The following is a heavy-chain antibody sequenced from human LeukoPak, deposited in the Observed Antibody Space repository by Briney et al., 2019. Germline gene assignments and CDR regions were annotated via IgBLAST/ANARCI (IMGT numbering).Heavy chain of an antibody. CDR1: GYTFTSYG. CDR2: ISAYNGNT. J-gene: IGHJ4*02. Sequence: GASVKVSCKASGYTFTSYGISWVRQAPGQGLEWMGWISAYNGNTNYAQKLQGRVTMTTDTSTSTAYMELRSLRSDDTAVYYCARDNDFWSGYTSFDYWGQGTLVTVSS. CDR3: ARDNDFWSGYTSFDY. D-gene: IGHD3-3*01. V-gene: IGHV1-18*01.